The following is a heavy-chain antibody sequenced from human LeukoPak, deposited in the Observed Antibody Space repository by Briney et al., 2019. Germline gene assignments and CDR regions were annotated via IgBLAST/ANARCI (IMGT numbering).Heavy chain of an antibody. V-gene: IGHV3-23*01. CDR1: GFTFSSYA. D-gene: IGHD3-9*01. CDR3: AKLGDILTGYPYYFDY. Sequence: GGSLRLSCAASGFTFSSYAMSWVRQAPGKGLEWVSAISGSGGSTYYADSVKGRFTISRDNSKNTLYLQMNSLRTEDTAVYYCAKLGDILTGYPYYFDYWGQGTLVTVSS. CDR2: ISGSGGST. J-gene: IGHJ4*02.